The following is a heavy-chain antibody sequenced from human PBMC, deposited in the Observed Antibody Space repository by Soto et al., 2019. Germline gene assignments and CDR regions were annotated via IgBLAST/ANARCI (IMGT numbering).Heavy chain of an antibody. V-gene: IGHV3-66*01. J-gene: IGHJ6*02. Sequence: EVQLVESGGGSVQPAGSLRLSCVASGFTFNTYWMNWVRQAPGKGLEWVSFIYSNGSTYYADSVKGRFSISRDNSNNMVYLQMDSLRAEDTAVYYCARGGQVRGGLDVWGQGTTVTVSS. CDR3: ARGGQVRGGLDV. CDR2: IYSNGST. CDR1: GFTFNTYW. D-gene: IGHD2-15*01.